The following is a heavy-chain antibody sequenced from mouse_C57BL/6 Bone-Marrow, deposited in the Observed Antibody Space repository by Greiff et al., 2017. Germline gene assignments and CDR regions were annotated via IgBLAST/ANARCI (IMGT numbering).Heavy chain of an antibody. D-gene: IGHD1-1*01. CDR3: ARSAGTLFDY. Sequence: VQLQQSGPELVKPGASVKISCKASGYSFTGYYMNWVKQSPEKSLEWIGEINPSTGGTTYNQKFKAKATLTVDKSSSPAYMQLKSLTSEDSAVYYCARSAGTLFDYWGQGTTLTVSS. CDR1: GYSFTGYY. CDR2: INPSTGGT. J-gene: IGHJ2*01. V-gene: IGHV1-42*01.